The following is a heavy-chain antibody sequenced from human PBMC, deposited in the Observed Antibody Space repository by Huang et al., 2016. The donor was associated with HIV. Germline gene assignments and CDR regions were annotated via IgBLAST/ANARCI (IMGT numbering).Heavy chain of an antibody. V-gene: IGHV1-8*01. CDR3: ARSSSSWSNWFDP. D-gene: IGHD6-13*01. J-gene: IGHJ5*02. CDR1: GYTFTSYD. CDR2: INPNNGNT. Sequence: QVQLVQSGAEVKKPGASVKVSCKASGYTFTSYDINWVRQATGQGFEWMGWINPNNGNTGNAQKVHGRFTMTMNTSISTADMELSSLGSEDTAVYYCARSSSSWSNWFDPWGQGTLVTVSS.